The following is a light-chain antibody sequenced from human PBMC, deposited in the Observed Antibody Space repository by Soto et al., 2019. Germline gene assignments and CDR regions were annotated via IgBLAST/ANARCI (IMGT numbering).Light chain of an antibody. CDR1: TSNIGGKS. Sequence: QSVLTQPPSASATPGQRVTISCSGSTSNIGGKSVTWYQQIPGAAPKVVIHSDDQRPSGVPDRFSGSKSGTSASLAINAVRSEDEADYFCSSWDDSLTVVFGGGTQLTVL. V-gene: IGLV1-44*01. J-gene: IGLJ2*01. CDR3: SSWDDSLTVV. CDR2: SDD.